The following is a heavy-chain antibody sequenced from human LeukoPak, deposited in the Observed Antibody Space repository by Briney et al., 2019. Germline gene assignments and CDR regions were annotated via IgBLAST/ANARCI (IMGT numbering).Heavy chain of an antibody. V-gene: IGHV4-31*03. Sequence: ASETLSLTCTVSGGSISSGGYYWSWIRQHPGKGLEWIGYIYYSGSTYYNPSLKSRVTISVDTSKNQFSLKLSSVTAADTAVYYCARVYGYCSGGSCYPDALDIWGQGTMVTVSS. CDR1: GGSISSGGYY. CDR3: ARVYGYCSGGSCYPDALDI. D-gene: IGHD2-15*01. CDR2: IYYSGST. J-gene: IGHJ3*02.